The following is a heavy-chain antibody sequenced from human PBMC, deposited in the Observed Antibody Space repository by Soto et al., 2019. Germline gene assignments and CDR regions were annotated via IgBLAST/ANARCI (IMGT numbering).Heavy chain of an antibody. CDR2: LIGGHYGT. V-gene: IGHV3-23*01. CDR3: AKGKSTGDIDWFDP. Sequence: PGGSLRLSCTASGFTLQNYAMAWVRQAPGKGLEWASTLIGGHYGTAYSYSVKGRFTVSRDNSKNCLYLQMNSLGVEDTTMYFCAKGKSTGDIDWFDPWGQGSLVTVSS. D-gene: IGHD3-10*01. CDR1: GFTLQNYA. J-gene: IGHJ5*02.